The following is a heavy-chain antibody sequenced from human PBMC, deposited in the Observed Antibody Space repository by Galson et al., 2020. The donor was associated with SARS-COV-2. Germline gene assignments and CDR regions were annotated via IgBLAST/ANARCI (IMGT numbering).Heavy chain of an antibody. CDR3: AIIMPYDSSGDWLLDAFDS. CDR1: GYTFTGYY. J-gene: IGHJ3*02. CDR2: INPNSGGT. V-gene: IGHV1-2*06. Sequence: ASVKVSCKASGYTFTGYYMHWVRRAPGQGLEWMGRINPNSGGTNYAQKFQGRVTMTRDTSISTAYMELSRLRSDDTAVYYCAIIMPYDSSGDWLLDAFDSWGQGTMVTVSS. D-gene: IGHD3-22*01.